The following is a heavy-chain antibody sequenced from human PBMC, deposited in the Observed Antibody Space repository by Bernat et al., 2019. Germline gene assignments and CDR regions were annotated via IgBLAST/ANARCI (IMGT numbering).Heavy chain of an antibody. Sequence: QVQLQQWGAGLLKPSETLSLTCAVYGGSFSGYYWSWIRQPPGKGLEWIGEINHSGSTNYNPSLKSRVTISVDTSKNQFSLKLSSVTAAETAVYYCARFRVRAARRAFDIWGQGTMVTVSS. D-gene: IGHD6-6*01. CDR2: INHSGST. J-gene: IGHJ3*02. V-gene: IGHV4-34*01. CDR3: ARFRVRAARRAFDI. CDR1: GGSFSGYY.